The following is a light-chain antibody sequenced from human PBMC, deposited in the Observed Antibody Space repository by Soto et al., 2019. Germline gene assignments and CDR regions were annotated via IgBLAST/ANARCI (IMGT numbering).Light chain of an antibody. Sequence: EIVLTQSPDTLSLSPGEGASLSCRASQSVHTFLAWYQQKPGQAPRLLIYGASTRATGIPARFSGSGSGTEFTLTISSLQSEDFAVYYCQQYNNWPLRTFGQGTKVDIK. CDR3: QQYNNWPLRT. J-gene: IGKJ1*01. CDR2: GAS. CDR1: QSVHTF. V-gene: IGKV3-15*01.